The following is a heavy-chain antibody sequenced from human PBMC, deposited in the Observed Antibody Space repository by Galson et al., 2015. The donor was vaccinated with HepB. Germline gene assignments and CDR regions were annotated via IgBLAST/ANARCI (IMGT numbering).Heavy chain of an antibody. CDR1: GYSFTSYW. V-gene: IGHV5-51*03. CDR3: ARLVDSNYYYYGMDV. D-gene: IGHD1-26*01. CDR2: IYPGDSDT. J-gene: IGHJ6*02. Sequence: QSGAEVKKPGESLKISCKGSGYSFTSYWIGWVRQMPGKGLEWMGIIYPGDSDTRYSPSFQGQVTISADKSISTAYLQWSSLKASDTAMYYCARLVDSNYYYYGMDVWGQGTTVTVSS.